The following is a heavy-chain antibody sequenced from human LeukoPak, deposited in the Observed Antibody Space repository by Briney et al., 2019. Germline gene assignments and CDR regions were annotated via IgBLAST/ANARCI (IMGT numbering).Heavy chain of an antibody. D-gene: IGHD6-19*01. Sequence: GGSLRLSRAASGFTFSSYTMSWVRQAPGKGLEWVANIKKDGSGKYYVDSVKGRFTISRDNVNNSLFLQMNSLRAEDTAIYYCARGGGWYSDYWGQGTLVTVSS. J-gene: IGHJ4*02. CDR2: IKKDGSGK. V-gene: IGHV3-7*03. CDR1: GFTFSSYT. CDR3: ARGGGWYSDY.